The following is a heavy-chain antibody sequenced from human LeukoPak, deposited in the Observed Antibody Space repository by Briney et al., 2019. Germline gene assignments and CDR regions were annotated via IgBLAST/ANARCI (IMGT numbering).Heavy chain of an antibody. CDR3: ARGRSFWFDP. J-gene: IGHJ5*01. CDR1: GSTFGNYD. D-gene: IGHD3-10*01. Sequence: GASVKVSCKASGSTFGNYDINWVRQATGQGLEWMGWMNPKSGNTGYAQKFKGRVTMTRNTSISTAYMDLSSLTSEDTAVYYCARGRSFWFDPWGQGTLVTVSS. CDR2: MNPKSGNT. V-gene: IGHV1-8*01.